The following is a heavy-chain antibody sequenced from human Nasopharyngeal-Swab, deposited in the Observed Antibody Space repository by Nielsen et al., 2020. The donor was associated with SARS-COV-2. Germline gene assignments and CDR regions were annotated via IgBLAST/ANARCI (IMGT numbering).Heavy chain of an antibody. CDR3: ARGGNWRFDY. Sequence: SCKGSGYSFTSYWISWVRQAPGKGLEWVSVTEIGGTTHYADSVKGRFSISRDSSTNTLYLQMNNVRAEDTAVYYCARGGNWRFDYWGQGTLVTVSS. CDR1: GYSFTSYW. D-gene: IGHD1-1*01. CDR2: TEIGGTT. V-gene: IGHV3-53*01. J-gene: IGHJ4*02.